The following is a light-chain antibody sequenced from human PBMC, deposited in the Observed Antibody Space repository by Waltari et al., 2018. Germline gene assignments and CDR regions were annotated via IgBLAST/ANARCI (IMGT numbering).Light chain of an antibody. J-gene: IGLJ1*01. CDR1: SSDVGGYNY. V-gene: IGLV2-8*01. CDR2: EVT. Sequence: QSALTQPPSASGSPGQSVTISCTGTSSDVGGYNYVSWYQQLPGKAPKLMISEVTKRPSGVPYRCSGSKSGNTASLTVSGLQTEDEADYYCSSYAGSINPYVFGSGTRVTVL. CDR3: SSYAGSINPYV.